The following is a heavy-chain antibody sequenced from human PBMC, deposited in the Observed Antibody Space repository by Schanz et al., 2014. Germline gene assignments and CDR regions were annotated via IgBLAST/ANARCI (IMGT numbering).Heavy chain of an antibody. CDR3: AKDAPYPFDL. CDR1: GFAFSSYG. Sequence: EVQLVESGGGVVRPGGSLRLSCLASGFAFSSYGMNWLRQAPGKGLEWVSSISGDHRNTFYADSVKGRFTISRDNSKNTLYLQMNSLRAEDTAIYYCAKDAPYPFDLWGRGTLITVSS. V-gene: IGHV3-23*04. CDR2: ISGDHRNT. J-gene: IGHJ2*01.